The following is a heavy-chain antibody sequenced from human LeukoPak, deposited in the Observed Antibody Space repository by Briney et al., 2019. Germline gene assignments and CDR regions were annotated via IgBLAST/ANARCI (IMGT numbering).Heavy chain of an antibody. CDR3: ARASDRSWGHYYFFMDV. J-gene: IGHJ6*03. V-gene: IGHV4-34*01. CDR2: INHSGST. D-gene: IGHD3-22*01. Sequence: KPSETPSLTCAVYGGSFSDYYWSWIRQPPGKGLEWIGEINHSGSTNYNPSLKCRVTISVDTSKNQFSLKMSSVTAADTAVYYCARASDRSWGHYYFFMDVWGKGTTVTVSS. CDR1: GGSFSDYY.